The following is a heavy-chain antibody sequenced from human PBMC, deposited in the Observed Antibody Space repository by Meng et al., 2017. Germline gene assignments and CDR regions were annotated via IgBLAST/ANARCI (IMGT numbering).Heavy chain of an antibody. CDR2: IKQDGREK. D-gene: IGHD5-18*01. CDR3: ARVARGPTTWIQLDYYYGMDV. Sequence: GESLKISCAASGFTFSSYWMSWVRQAPGKGLEWVANIKQDGREKYYVDSVKGRFTISRDNAKNSLSLQMNSLKAEDTAVYYCARVARGPTTWIQLDYYYGMDVWGQGTTVTVSS. V-gene: IGHV3-7*01. CDR1: GFTFSSYW. J-gene: IGHJ6*02.